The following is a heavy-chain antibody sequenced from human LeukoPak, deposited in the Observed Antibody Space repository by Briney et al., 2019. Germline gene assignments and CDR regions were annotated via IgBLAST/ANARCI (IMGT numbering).Heavy chain of an antibody. D-gene: IGHD6-19*01. CDR2: ISGSGGST. Sequence: GSLRLSCAASGFTFSSYAVSWVRQAPGKGLEWVSAISGSGGSTYYADSVKGRFTISRDNSKNTLYLQMNSLRAEDTAVYYCANLGKQWLVSVVDYWGQGTLVTVSS. J-gene: IGHJ4*02. V-gene: IGHV3-23*01. CDR1: GFTFSSYA. CDR3: ANLGKQWLVSVVDY.